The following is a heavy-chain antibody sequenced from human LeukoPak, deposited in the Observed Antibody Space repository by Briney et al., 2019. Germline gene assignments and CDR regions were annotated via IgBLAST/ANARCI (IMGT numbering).Heavy chain of an antibody. CDR1: GFTFGDYA. CDR2: IRSKAYGGTT. Sequence: GGSLRLSCTASGFTFGDYAMSWFRQAPGKGLEWVGFIRSKAYGGTTEYAASVKGRFTISRADSKSIAYLQMNSLKTEDTAVYYCTRAGDDYDREFDYWGQGTLVTVSS. CDR3: TRAGDDYDREFDY. J-gene: IGHJ4*02. V-gene: IGHV3-49*03. D-gene: IGHD5-12*01.